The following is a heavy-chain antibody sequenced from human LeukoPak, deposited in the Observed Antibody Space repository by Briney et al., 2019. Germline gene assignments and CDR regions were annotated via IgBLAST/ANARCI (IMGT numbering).Heavy chain of an antibody. CDR1: GFSVSSNY. V-gene: IGHV3-66*01. CDR2: IYSGGGT. CDR3: ARSRGTFLPHDY. Sequence: GGSLRLSCAVSGFSVSSNYMSWVRQAPGKGLEWVSVIYSGGGTYYADSVKGRFTISRDNSKNTVYLQMNSLRVEDTAVYYCARSRGTFLPHDYWGQGTLVTVSS. D-gene: IGHD3-16*01. J-gene: IGHJ4*02.